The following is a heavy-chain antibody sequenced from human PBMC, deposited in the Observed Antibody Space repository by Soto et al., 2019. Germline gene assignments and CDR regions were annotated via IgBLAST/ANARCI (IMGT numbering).Heavy chain of an antibody. CDR1: GGTFSTYA. J-gene: IGHJ6*02. D-gene: IGHD1-1*01. CDR3: ARQLNWNYYYYGMDV. Sequence: QVQLVQSGAEVKKPGSSVKVSCKASGGTFSTYAISWVRQAPGQGLEWMGGIIPIFNRPNYAQKFQARLTSAADESSSTAYMELSSLRSEDTAVYYCARQLNWNYYYYGMDVWGQGTTVTVSS. CDR2: IIPIFNRP. V-gene: IGHV1-69*12.